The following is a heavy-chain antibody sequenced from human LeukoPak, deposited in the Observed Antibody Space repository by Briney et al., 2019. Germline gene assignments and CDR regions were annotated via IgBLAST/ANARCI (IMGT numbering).Heavy chain of an antibody. CDR2: IYYRGNT. J-gene: IGHJ4*02. Sequence: PSETLSLTCTVSGGSVSSAGYSWSWIRQVPGKGLESIAYIYYRGNTYYNPSLQSRISISLDASKNQVSLNLTSVTAADTAVYYCARGGFWTGYYPYWGQGTLVTVSS. D-gene: IGHD3/OR15-3a*01. CDR1: GGSVSSAGYS. V-gene: IGHV4-31*03. CDR3: ARGGFWTGYYPY.